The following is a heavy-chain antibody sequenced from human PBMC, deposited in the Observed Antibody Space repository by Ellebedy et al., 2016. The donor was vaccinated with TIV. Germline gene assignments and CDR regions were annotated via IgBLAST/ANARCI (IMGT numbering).Heavy chain of an antibody. CDR1: GYSFTSYW. CDR2: IDPSDSYT. Sequence: GESLKISCKGSGYSFTSYWISWVRQMPGKGLEWMGRIDPSDSYTNYSPSFQGHVTISADKSISTAYLQWSSLKASDTAMYYCARNGYSSGWPYYYGMDVWGQGTTVTVSS. CDR3: ARNGYSSGWPYYYGMDV. J-gene: IGHJ6*02. D-gene: IGHD6-19*01. V-gene: IGHV5-10-1*01.